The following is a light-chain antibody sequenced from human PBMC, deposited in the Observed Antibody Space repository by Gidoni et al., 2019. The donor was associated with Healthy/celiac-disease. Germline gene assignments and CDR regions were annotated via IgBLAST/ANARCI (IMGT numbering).Light chain of an antibody. CDR3: AAWDDSLSGLWV. Sequence: QSVLAQPPSASGTPGQRVTISCSGSSSNIGSNYVYWYQQHPGTAPKLLIYRNNHRPSGVPDRFSGSKSGTAASLAISGLRSEDEADYYCAAWDDSLSGLWVFGGGTKLTVL. V-gene: IGLV1-47*01. CDR2: RNN. CDR1: SSNIGSNY. J-gene: IGLJ3*02.